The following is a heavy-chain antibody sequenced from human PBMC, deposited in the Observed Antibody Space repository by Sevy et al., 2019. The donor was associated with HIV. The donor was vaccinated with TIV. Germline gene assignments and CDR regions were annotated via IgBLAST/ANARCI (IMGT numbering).Heavy chain of an antibody. D-gene: IGHD2-15*01. CDR2: ISYDSTYK. J-gene: IGHJ6*02. CDR3: AKDLKQFSTQDSYYGMDV. Sequence: GGSLRLSCAASGFNFNNYGMNWVRQTPGKGLEWVAVISYDSTYKFFTDSVKGRFSISRDNSKNTVDLQLNSLRPEDTAVYYCAKDLKQFSTQDSYYGMDVWGLGTTVTVSS. CDR1: GFNFNNYG. V-gene: IGHV3-30*18.